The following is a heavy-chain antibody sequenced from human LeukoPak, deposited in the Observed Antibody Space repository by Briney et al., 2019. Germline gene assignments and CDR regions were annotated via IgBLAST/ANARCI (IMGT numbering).Heavy chain of an antibody. V-gene: IGHV6-1*01. CDR1: GDSVSSNSAA. CDR3: ARDLVGRGNWFDP. J-gene: IGHJ5*02. D-gene: IGHD1-26*01. Sequence: SQTLSLTCAISGDSVSSNSAAWTWIRQSPSRGLEWLGRTYYRSKWYNDYAVSVKSRITINPDTSKNQFSLQLNSVTPEDTAVYYRARDLVGRGNWFDPWGQGTLVTVSS. CDR2: TYYRSKWYN.